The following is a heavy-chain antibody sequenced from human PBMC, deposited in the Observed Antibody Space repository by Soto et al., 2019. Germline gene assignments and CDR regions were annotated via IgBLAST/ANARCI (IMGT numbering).Heavy chain of an antibody. CDR3: VRLIGNSRLDY. J-gene: IGHJ4*01. V-gene: IGHV6-1*01. CDR2: TYYRSKWYS. D-gene: IGHD6-13*01. CDR1: GDSVSSDSVT. Sequence: SQTLSLTCAISGDSVSSDSVTWNWIRQPPLRGLEWLGRTYYRSKWYSDYALSVKSRVTISAGMYKNQVSLQLNSGTPEDSAVYYCVRLIGNSRLDYWGQATLVTVS.